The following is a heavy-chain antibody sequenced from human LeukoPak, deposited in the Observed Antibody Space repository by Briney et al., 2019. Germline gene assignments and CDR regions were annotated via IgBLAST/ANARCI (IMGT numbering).Heavy chain of an antibody. CDR3: ARDGEQLAFDY. CDR2: IWYDGSNK. D-gene: IGHD6-13*01. CDR1: GFTFSSYG. J-gene: IGHJ4*02. V-gene: IGHV3-33*01. Sequence: PVGSLRLSCAASGFTFSSYGMHWVRQAPGKGLEWVAVIWYDGSNKYYADSVKGRFTISRDNSKNTLYLQMNSLRAEDTAVYYCARDGEQLAFDYWGQGTLVTVSS.